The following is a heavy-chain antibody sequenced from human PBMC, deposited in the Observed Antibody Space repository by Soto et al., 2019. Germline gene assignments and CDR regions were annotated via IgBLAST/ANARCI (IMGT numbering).Heavy chain of an antibody. CDR3: ARDLTFYYDTSGFPPRGMDV. CDR1: GFTFRSYA. CDR2: ISSSSNYI. D-gene: IGHD3-22*01. J-gene: IGHJ6*02. V-gene: IGHV3-21*01. Sequence: GGSLRLSCAASGFTFRSYAMNWVRQAPGKGLEWVSSISSSSNYIYYADSLKGRFTISRDNAKNSLYLQMNSLRAEDSAFYYCARDLTFYYDTSGFPPRGMDVWGQGTTVTVSS.